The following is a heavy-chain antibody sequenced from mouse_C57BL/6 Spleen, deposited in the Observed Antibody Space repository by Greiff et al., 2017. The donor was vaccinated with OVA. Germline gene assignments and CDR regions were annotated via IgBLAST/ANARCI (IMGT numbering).Heavy chain of an antibody. Sequence: DVHLVESGGGLVKPGGSLKLSCAASGFTFSSYAMSWVRQTPEKRLEWVATISDGGSYTYYPDNVKGRFTIARDNAKNNLYLQMSHLKSEDTAMYYCARDGYYGYDGGRGGPYFDYWGQGTTLTVSS. D-gene: IGHD2-2*01. J-gene: IGHJ2*01. CDR2: ISDGGSYT. CDR1: GFTFSSYA. V-gene: IGHV5-4*01. CDR3: ARDGYYGYDGGRGGPYFDY.